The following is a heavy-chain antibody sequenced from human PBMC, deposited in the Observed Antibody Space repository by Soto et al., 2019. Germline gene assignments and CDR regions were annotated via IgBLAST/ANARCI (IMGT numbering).Heavy chain of an antibody. J-gene: IGHJ5*02. D-gene: IGHD3-10*01. CDR1: GGSISSSSYY. CDR3: ARLRRGLLWFGELLRRPGWFDP. CDR2: IYYSGST. V-gene: IGHV4-39*01. Sequence: SETLSLTCTVSGGSISSSSYYWGWIRQPPGKGLEWIGSIYYSGSTYYNPSLKSRVTISVDTSKNQFSLKLSSVTAADTAVYYCARLRRGLLWFGELLRRPGWFDPWGQGTLVTVSS.